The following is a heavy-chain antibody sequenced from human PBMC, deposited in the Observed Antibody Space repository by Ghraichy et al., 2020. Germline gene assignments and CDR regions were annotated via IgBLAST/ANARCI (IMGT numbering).Heavy chain of an antibody. D-gene: IGHD3-9*01. Sequence: SETLSLTCTVSGGSISDYYWNWIRQPPGKGLEWIGYMSYSGSTNYNPSLESRLTMSVDTSRNLFSLELASVTSADTAVYYCARAPHYDALAALDYWGQGTLVTVSS. CDR2: MSYSGST. CDR1: GGSISDYY. CDR3: ARAPHYDALAALDY. J-gene: IGHJ4*02. V-gene: IGHV4-59*01.